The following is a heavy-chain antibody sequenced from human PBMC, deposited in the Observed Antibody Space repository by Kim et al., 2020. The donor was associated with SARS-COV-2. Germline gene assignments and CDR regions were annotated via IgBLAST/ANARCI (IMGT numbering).Heavy chain of an antibody. J-gene: IGHJ6*02. Sequence: LSLTCAASGFTFSSYAMSWVRQAPGKGLEGVSVINSSGGSTYYVDSVKGRFTISRDNSKNTLYLQMNSLRADDTAVYYCAKYNSGWYEVSMDVWGQGTTVTVSS. CDR3: AKYNSGWYEVSMDV. D-gene: IGHD6-19*01. CDR2: INSSGGST. V-gene: IGHV3-23*01. CDR1: GFTFSSYA.